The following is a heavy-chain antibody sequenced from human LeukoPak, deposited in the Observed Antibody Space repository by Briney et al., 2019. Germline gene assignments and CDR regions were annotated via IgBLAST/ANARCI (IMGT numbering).Heavy chain of an antibody. V-gene: IGHV1-2*02. J-gene: IGHJ4*02. Sequence: ASVKVSCKASGYTFTGYYMHWVRQAPGQGLEWMGWINPNSGGTNYAQKFHGRVTMTRDTSISTAYMELSRLRSDDTAVYYCARDSYYYDSSGYYYVLDYWGQGTLVTVSS. CDR1: GYTFTGYY. D-gene: IGHD3-22*01. CDR2: INPNSGGT. CDR3: ARDSYYYDSSGYYYVLDY.